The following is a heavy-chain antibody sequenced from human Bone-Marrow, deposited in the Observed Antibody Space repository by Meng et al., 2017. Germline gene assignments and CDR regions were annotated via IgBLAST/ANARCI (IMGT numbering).Heavy chain of an antibody. CDR3: ARGGSKYSSYPIRD. J-gene: IGHJ4*02. CDR1: GYTFTGYY. CDR2: INPNSGGT. V-gene: IGHV1-2*02. D-gene: IGHD6-19*01. Sequence: ASVKVSCKASGYTFTGYYMHWVRQAPGQGLEWMGWINPNSGGTNYAQKFQGRVTMTRDTSISTAYMELSSLRSEDTAVYYCARGGSKYSSYPIRDWGQGTLVTVSS.